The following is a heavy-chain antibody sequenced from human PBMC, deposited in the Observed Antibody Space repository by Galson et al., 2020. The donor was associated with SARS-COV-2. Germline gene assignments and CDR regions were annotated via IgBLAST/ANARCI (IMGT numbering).Heavy chain of an antibody. Sequence: GGSLRLSCAASGFTFTDYSMTWVRQAPGKGLEWVAKIKQDGSEKYYVDSVKGRFTISRDNAKNSLFLQMNSLRADDTAVYYCAREGGGSDYWGQGTLVTVSP. CDR1: GFTFTDYS. J-gene: IGHJ4*02. CDR3: AREGGGSDY. CDR2: IKQDGSEK. V-gene: IGHV3-7*01. D-gene: IGHD1-26*01.